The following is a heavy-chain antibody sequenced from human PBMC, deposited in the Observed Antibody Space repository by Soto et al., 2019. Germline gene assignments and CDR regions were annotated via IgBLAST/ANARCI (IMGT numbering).Heavy chain of an antibody. V-gene: IGHV4-4*02. CDR3: ASRDPGTSVDY. CDR1: GGSFTSNNW. CDR2: IYRTGST. Sequence: SETLSLTCAVSGGSFTSNNWWTWVRQPPGQGLEWIGEIYRTGSTNYNPSLKSRVTISLDKSENQFSLQVTSLTAADTAVYYCASRDPGTSVDYWGQGTLVTVSS. J-gene: IGHJ4*02. D-gene: IGHD1-7*01.